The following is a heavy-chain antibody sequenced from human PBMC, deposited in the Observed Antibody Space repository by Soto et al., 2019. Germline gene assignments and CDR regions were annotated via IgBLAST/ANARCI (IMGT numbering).Heavy chain of an antibody. CDR2: ISAYNGNT. J-gene: IGHJ4*02. Sequence: VKVSCKASGYTFTSYGISWVRQAPGQGLEWMGWISAYNGNTNYAQKLQGRVTMTTDTSTSTAYMELRSLRSDDTAIYYCARAHGPYYDSSYYGLARNYFDYWGQGTLVTVSS. CDR1: GYTFTSYG. D-gene: IGHD3-22*01. V-gene: IGHV1-18*01. CDR3: ARAHGPYYDSSYYGLARNYFDY.